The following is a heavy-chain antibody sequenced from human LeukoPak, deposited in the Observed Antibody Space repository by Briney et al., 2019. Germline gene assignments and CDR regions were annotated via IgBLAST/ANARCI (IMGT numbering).Heavy chain of an antibody. CDR2: VYHTGII. D-gene: IGHD3-3*02. V-gene: IGHV4-39*01. Sequence: ADTLSLTCTVSGRSITSGTHYWGWIRQAPGKGLEWIGNVYHTGIIYYNPSLQSRVTMSEDTSKNQFSLKLDALTPADTAVYSCVRHQSALNWFDPWGQGTLVTVSS. CDR3: VRHQSALNWFDP. J-gene: IGHJ5*02. CDR1: GRSITSGTHY.